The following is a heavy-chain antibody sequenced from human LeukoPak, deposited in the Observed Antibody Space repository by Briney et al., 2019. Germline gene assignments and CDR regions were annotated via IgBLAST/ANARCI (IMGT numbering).Heavy chain of an antibody. CDR1: GFTFSSYS. Sequence: GGSLRLSCAASGFTFSSYSMNWVRQAPGKGLEWVSAISGSGGSTYYADSVKGRFTISRDNSKNTLYLQMNNLRAEDTTVYYCAKGGGYYYDRSGYYYESYFDYWGQGTLVTVSS. V-gene: IGHV3-23*01. D-gene: IGHD3-22*01. J-gene: IGHJ4*02. CDR2: ISGSGGST. CDR3: AKGGGYYYDRSGYYYESYFDY.